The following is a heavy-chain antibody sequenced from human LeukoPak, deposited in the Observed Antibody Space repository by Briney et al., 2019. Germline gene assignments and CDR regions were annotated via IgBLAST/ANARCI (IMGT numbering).Heavy chain of an antibody. J-gene: IGHJ4*02. D-gene: IGHD2-21*02. CDR2: ISGGGDIT. Sequence: GGSLRLSCAASGFNFANHAMSWVRQTPGEGLEWVSAISGGGDITYYADSVTGRFTISRDNSKDTLFLQMHSLRPGDTAVYYCVREDTPATANYWGQGTLVTISS. CDR3: VREDTPATANY. CDR1: GFNFANHA. V-gene: IGHV3-23*01.